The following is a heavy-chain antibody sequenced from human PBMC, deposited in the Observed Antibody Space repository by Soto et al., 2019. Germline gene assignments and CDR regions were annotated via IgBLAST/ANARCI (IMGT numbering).Heavy chain of an antibody. CDR3: GHRATHTVFGLVINNGIWFDP. Sequence: QITLKESGPTLVRPTETLTLTCTFSGFSLTTSGAAVGWIRQPPGKALEWLALIYWDDDKRYSPSLKNRLSITKDTSRNQVVLTLADVDPAETATYYCGHRATHTVFGLVINNGIWFDPWGPGTLVTVSS. CDR1: GFSLTTSGAA. CDR2: IYWDDDK. V-gene: IGHV2-5*02. D-gene: IGHD3-3*01. J-gene: IGHJ5*02.